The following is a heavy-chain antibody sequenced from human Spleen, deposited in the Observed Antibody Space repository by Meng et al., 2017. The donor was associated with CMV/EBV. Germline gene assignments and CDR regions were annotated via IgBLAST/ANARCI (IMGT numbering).Heavy chain of an antibody. CDR1: GFTVITNY. D-gene: IGHD2-2*02. Sequence: GESLKISCAASGFTVITNYMSWVRQAPGKGLEWVSVISAGGSTYYADSVKGRFTISRDNSKNALYLQMSSLRAEDTAVYYCAREPIGLCTHTNCYTLAHWGPGTLVTVSS. J-gene: IGHJ4*02. CDR3: AREPIGLCTHTNCYTLAH. CDR2: ISAGGST. V-gene: IGHV3-66*02.